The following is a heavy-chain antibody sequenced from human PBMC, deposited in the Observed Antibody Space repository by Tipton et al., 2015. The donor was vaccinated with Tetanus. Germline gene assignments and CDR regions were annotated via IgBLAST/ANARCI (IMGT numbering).Heavy chain of an antibody. J-gene: IGHJ6*02. Sequence: LSLTCTVSGGSISTYYWSWIRQPPGKGLEWVSSISTSSSYIYYADSVKGRFTISRDNAKNSLYLQMNSLRAEDTAVYYCARPLDRDYYYYGMDVWGQGTTVTVSS. D-gene: IGHD1-14*01. CDR2: ISTSSSYI. V-gene: IGHV3-21*01. CDR1: GGSISTYY. CDR3: ARPLDRDYYYYGMDV.